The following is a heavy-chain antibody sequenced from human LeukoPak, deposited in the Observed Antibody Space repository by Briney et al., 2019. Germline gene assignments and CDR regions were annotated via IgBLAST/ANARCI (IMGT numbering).Heavy chain of an antibody. J-gene: IGHJ4*02. CDR2: ISSSSNTI. D-gene: IGHD1-26*01. CDR3: ATESGTYSGTCFDY. V-gene: IGHV3-48*01. Sequence: PGGSLRLSCAASGFTFSSYNMNWVRQAPGEGLEWVSYISSSSNTIYYADSVKGRFTISRDNAKNSLYLQMNSLRAEDTAVYYCATESGTYSGTCFDYWGQGTLVTVSS. CDR1: GFTFSSYN.